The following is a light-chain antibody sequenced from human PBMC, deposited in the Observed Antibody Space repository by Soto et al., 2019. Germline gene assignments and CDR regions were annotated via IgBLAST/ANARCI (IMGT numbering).Light chain of an antibody. CDR2: GAS. J-gene: IGKJ4*01. CDR3: QQYESSPTT. Sequence: EIVLTQSPGTLSLSPGERATLSCRASQSVSSTYLAWYQQKTGQAPRLLIYGASSRAPGIPDRFSGSGSGIYFTITISRMELEDFAVYYWQQYESSPTTFGGGTKVKIK. CDR1: QSVSSTY. V-gene: IGKV3-20*01.